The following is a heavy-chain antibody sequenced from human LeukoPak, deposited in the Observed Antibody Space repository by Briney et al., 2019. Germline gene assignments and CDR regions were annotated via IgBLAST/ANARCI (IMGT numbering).Heavy chain of an antibody. CDR3: AKDPGGYSYLYHFDY. Sequence: PGGSLRLSCAASGFTFSSYAMSWVRQAPGKGLEWVSAISPSGGSTYYADSVKGRFTISRDNSKNTLYLQMNSLRAEDTAVYHCAKDPGGYSYLYHFDYWGQGTLVTVPS. J-gene: IGHJ4*02. D-gene: IGHD5-18*01. CDR2: ISPSGGST. V-gene: IGHV3-23*01. CDR1: GFTFSSYA.